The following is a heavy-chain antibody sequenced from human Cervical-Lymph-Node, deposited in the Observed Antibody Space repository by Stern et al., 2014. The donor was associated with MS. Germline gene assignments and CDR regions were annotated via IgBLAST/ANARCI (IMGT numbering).Heavy chain of an antibody. Sequence: QVQLVQSGAEVKKPGSSVKVSCKASGGTFRSYAISWVRQAPGQGLEWMGGFIPLLQTTNYAPKFQGRVTITADESTSTAYMELSSLRSEDTAVYFCAVDIVVVVGEDYRYGMDVWGQGTTVTVSS. CDR2: FIPLLQTT. D-gene: IGHD2-15*01. J-gene: IGHJ6*02. V-gene: IGHV1-69*01. CDR3: AVDIVVVVGEDYRYGMDV. CDR1: GGTFRSYA.